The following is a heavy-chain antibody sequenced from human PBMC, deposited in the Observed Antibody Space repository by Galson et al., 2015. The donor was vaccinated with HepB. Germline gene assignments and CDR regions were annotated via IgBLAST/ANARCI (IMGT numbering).Heavy chain of an antibody. D-gene: IGHD6-13*01. CDR1: GFTFSSYA. CDR3: AKALRGAAAGSSIDY. CDR2: ISGSGGTT. V-gene: IGHV3-23*01. Sequence: SLRLSCAASGFTFSSYAMNWVRQAPGKGLEWVSVISGSGGTTYYADSEKGRFTISRDNSKNTLFLQMNSLRAEDTAVYYCAKALRGAAAGSSIDYWGQGTLVTVSS. J-gene: IGHJ4*02.